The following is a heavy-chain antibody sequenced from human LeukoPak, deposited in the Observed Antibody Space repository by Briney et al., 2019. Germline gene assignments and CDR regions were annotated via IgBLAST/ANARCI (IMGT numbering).Heavy chain of an antibody. V-gene: IGHV5-10-1*01. D-gene: IGHD3-22*01. CDR2: IDPGDSQT. CDR3: ARHSSVLDSFDP. CDR1: AYSFTNYW. Sequence: GGSPRLSCKGSAYSFTNYWISWVRQMPGKGLEWMGRIDPGDSQTNYSPSFQGHVTISADKSISTAYLQWSSLKASDTAMYYCARHSSVLDSFDPWGQGTLATVSS. J-gene: IGHJ5*02.